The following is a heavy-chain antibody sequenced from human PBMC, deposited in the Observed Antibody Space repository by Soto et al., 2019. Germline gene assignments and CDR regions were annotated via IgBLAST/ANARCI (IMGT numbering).Heavy chain of an antibody. J-gene: IGHJ6*03. D-gene: IGHD3-3*01. CDR1: GFTFSSYW. Sequence: EVQLVESGGGLVQPGGSLRLSCAASGFTFSSYWMHWFRQAPGKGLVWVSRINSDGSSTSYAYSVKGRFTISRDNAMYTLYLQMNRPRAEDTAVYYFARDRRYEFWSCYQAYYMDVWVKVATVAVSS. V-gene: IGHV3-74*01. CDR3: ARDRRYEFWSCYQAYYMDV. CDR2: INSDGSST.